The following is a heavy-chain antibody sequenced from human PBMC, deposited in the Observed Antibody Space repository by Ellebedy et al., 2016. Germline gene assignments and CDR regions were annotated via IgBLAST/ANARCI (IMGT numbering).Heavy chain of an antibody. V-gene: IGHV4-59*12. CDR3: ASAYYQYSETSGPPRWAPGH. CDR2: IYHSANA. CDR1: GDSIRSTYY. Sequence: SETLSLXXTVSGDSIRSTYYWSWVRQPPGMGLEWIGYIYHSANANYRPSLQSRVTISLDTSKNQFSLKLSSVTAADTAVYFCASAYYQYSETSGPPRWAPGHWGQGTLVTVSS. D-gene: IGHD1-26*01. J-gene: IGHJ4*02.